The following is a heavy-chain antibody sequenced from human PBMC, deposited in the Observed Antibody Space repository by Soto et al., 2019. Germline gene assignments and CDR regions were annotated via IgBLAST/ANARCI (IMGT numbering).Heavy chain of an antibody. CDR2: SRKKANSYTT. Sequence: LRLSCTGSGFSVRDQYVDWVRRAPGKGLEWVGRSRKKANSYTTEYAASVRGSFTISRDDSRKSLYLQMDSMKTEDTAVYYCSTDFTASGTSAVDYCAHGT. V-gene: IGHV3-72*01. D-gene: IGHD3-10*01. CDR3: STDFTASGTSAVDY. CDR1: GFSVRDQY. J-gene: IGHJ4*01.